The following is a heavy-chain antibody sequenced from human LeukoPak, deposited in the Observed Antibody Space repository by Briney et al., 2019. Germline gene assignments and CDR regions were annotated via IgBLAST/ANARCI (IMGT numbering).Heavy chain of an antibody. CDR2: ITSSSTYT. CDR3: ARVRGYSFGRPTGYFDY. Sequence: GGSLRLSCAASGFTFTDSYMSWIRQAPGKGLEWVSYITSSSTYTNYADSVKGRFIISRDNAKNSLFLQLGSLRAEDTAVYYCARVRGYSFGRPTGYFDYWGQGTLVTVSS. J-gene: IGHJ4*02. V-gene: IGHV3-11*05. CDR1: GFTFTDSY. D-gene: IGHD5-18*01.